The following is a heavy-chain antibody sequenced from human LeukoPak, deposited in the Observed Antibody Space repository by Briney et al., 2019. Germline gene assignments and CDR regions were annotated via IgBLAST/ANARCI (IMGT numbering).Heavy chain of an antibody. CDR2: TNPAGGRT. CDR3: ARGDGDDYYYYMDV. CDR1: GYIFITYY. J-gene: IGHJ6*03. Sequence: GASVKVSCKASGYIFITYYIHWVRQAPGQGLEWVGMTNPAGGRTVYAQKFQGRVTMSTDTSTSTVSMELSSLRSEDTAVYYCARGDGDDYYYYMDVWGKGTTVTVSS. V-gene: IGHV1-46*01. D-gene: IGHD3-10*01.